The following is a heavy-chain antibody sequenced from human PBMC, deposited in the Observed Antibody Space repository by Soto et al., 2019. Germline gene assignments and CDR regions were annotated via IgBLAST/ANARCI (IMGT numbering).Heavy chain of an antibody. D-gene: IGHD6-19*01. CDR1: GGSISSYY. CDR2: IYTSGST. CDR3: ARVGPRPRLVQGYYYYYGMDV. Sequence: QVQLQESGPGLVKPSETLSLTCTASGGSISSYYLSWIRQPPGKGLEWIGRIYTSGSTNYNPSLKSRVTMSVDTSKNQFSLKLSSVTAADTAVYYCARVGPRPRLVQGYYYYYGMDVWGQGTTVTVSS. V-gene: IGHV4-4*07. J-gene: IGHJ6*02.